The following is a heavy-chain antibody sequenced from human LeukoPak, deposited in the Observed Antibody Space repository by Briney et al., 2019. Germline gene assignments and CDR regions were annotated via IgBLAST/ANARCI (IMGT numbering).Heavy chain of an antibody. CDR2: MNPNSGNT. J-gene: IGHJ6*02. D-gene: IGHD5-12*01. CDR3: AYSGYDYYYYYGKDV. Sequence: ASVKVSCKASGYTFTSYDINWVRQATGQGLEWMGWMNPNSGNTGYAQKFQGRVTMTRNTSISTAYMELSSLRSEDTAVYYCAYSGYDYYYYYGKDVWGQGTTVTVSS. V-gene: IGHV1-8*01. CDR1: GYTFTSYD.